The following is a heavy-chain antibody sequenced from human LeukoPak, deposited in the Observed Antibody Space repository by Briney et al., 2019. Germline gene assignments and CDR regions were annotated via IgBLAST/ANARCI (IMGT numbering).Heavy chain of an antibody. J-gene: IGHJ4*02. D-gene: IGHD3-16*02. CDR1: APSVSGHW. CDR2: IKHDGGEK. Sequence: SLRLSWVPAAPSVSGHWLNSVRQAPGQRLEWVAKIKHDGGEKYYVDSVKGRFTISRDDGQNSLSLHMNSVRAEDTAVYYCGYTNNFYRWGQGALVVVSA. V-gene: IGHV3-7*01. CDR3: GYTNNFYR.